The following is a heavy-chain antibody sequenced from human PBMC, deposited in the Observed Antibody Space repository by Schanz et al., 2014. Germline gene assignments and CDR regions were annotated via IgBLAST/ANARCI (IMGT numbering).Heavy chain of an antibody. J-gene: IGHJ5*01. D-gene: IGHD3-10*01. CDR1: GGSISSGGYY. V-gene: IGHV4-31*03. CDR3: ARDMVENWFDS. CDR2: IYDGGST. Sequence: QVQLQESGPGLVKPSQTLSLTCTVSGGSISSGGYYWSWIRQHPGKGLEWIGYIYDGGSTYYTPSLKMRVTISKDTSKNQFSLKLTSVTAADTAVYYCARDMVENWFDSWGQGTLVTVSS.